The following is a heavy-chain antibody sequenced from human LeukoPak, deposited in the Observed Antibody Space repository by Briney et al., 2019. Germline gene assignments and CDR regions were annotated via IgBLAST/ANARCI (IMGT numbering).Heavy chain of an antibody. CDR2: IYYSGST. J-gene: IGHJ4*02. V-gene: IGHV4-59*01. Sequence: PSETLSLTCTVSGGSISSSYWSWIRQPPGKGLEWIAYIYYSGSTNYSPSLKSRVTISVDTSKNQFSLKLSSVTAADTAVYYCAKFRSGWYYFDYWGQGTLVTVSS. CDR3: AKFRSGWYYFDY. CDR1: GGSISSSY. D-gene: IGHD6-19*01.